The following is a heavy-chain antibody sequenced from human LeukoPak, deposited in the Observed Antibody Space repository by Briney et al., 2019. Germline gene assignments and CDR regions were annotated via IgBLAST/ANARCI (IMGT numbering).Heavy chain of an antibody. D-gene: IGHD3-10*01. CDR3: AKNLHRSGSYYPLDY. Sequence: GGSLRLSCAASGFTFADYTMHWVRQAPGKGLEWVSGISRNSGSIGYADSVKGRFTISRDNAKNSLYLQMNSLRAEDAAVYYCAKNLHRSGSYYPLDYWGQGTLVTVSP. CDR1: GFTFADYT. V-gene: IGHV3-9*01. J-gene: IGHJ4*02. CDR2: ISRNSGSI.